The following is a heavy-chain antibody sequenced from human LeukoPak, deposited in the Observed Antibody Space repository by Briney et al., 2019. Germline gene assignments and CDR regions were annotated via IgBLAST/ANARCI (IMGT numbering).Heavy chain of an antibody. CDR1: GFTVSSSY. J-gene: IGHJ4*02. V-gene: IGHV3-66*01. CDR3: ARVDYDGDYSF. D-gene: IGHD4-17*01. CDR2: IYSSGST. Sequence: GGSLRLSCAASGFTVSSSYMSWVRQTPGKGLEWVSIIYSSGSTYYADSVKSRFTISRDNPKNTVYLQMNRLRAEDTAVYYCARVDYDGDYSFWGQGTLVTVSS.